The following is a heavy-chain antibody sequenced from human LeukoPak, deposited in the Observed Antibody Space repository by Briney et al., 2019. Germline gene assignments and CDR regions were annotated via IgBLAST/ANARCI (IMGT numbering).Heavy chain of an antibody. D-gene: IGHD2-15*01. CDR3: ARVFFGSSPTKKIDY. J-gene: IGHJ4*02. CDR2: INPNSGGT. Sequence: ASVKVSCKASGYTFTGYYMHWVRQAPGQGLEWMGWINPNSGGTNYAQKFQGRVTMTRDTSISTAYMELSRLRSDDTAVYYCARVFFGSSPTKKIDYWGQGTLVTVSS. CDR1: GYTFTGYY. V-gene: IGHV1-2*02.